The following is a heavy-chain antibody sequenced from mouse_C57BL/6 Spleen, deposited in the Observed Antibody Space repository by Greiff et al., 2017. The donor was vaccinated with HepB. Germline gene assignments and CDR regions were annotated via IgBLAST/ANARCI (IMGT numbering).Heavy chain of an antibody. Sequence: VQLQQSGPELVKPGASVKISCKASGYTFTDYYMNWVKQSHGKSLEWIGDINPNNGGTSYNQKFKGKATLTVDKSSSTAYMELRSLTSEDSAVYYCARETVVATMYLYVWRRGPTVPVSS. V-gene: IGHV1-26*01. CDR2: INPNNGGT. D-gene: IGHD1-1*01. CDR1: GYTFTDYY. CDR3: ARETVVATMYLYV. J-gene: IGHJ1*03.